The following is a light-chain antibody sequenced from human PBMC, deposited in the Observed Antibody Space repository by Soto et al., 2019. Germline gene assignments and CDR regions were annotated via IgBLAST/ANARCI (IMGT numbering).Light chain of an antibody. J-gene: IGKJ3*01. V-gene: IGKV4-1*01. CDR1: QSVLYSSNNKNY. CDR2: WAS. Sequence: DIVMTQSPDSLAVSLGERATINCKSSQSVLYSSNNKNYLAWYQHKPGQPPKLLIYWASTRESGVPDRFSGSGSGTDFTLTISSLQAEDVAVYYCQQYYITPLTFSPGTKVDIK. CDR3: QQYYITPLT.